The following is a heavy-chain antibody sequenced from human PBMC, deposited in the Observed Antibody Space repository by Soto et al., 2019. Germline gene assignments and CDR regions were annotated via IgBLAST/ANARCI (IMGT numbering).Heavy chain of an antibody. J-gene: IGHJ4*02. D-gene: IGHD3-16*01. CDR2: ISGYNGNT. V-gene: IGHV1-18*04. Sequence: QVQLVQSGAEVRKPGASVKVSCKASGYTFTSYGISWVRQAPGQGLEWTGWISGYNGNTNYAQKLLDRVTMTTDTSTRTAYMELSSLRSDDSAIYYCTRAQYVDYIACWGQGTLVTVSS. CDR1: GYTFTSYG. CDR3: TRAQYVDYIAC.